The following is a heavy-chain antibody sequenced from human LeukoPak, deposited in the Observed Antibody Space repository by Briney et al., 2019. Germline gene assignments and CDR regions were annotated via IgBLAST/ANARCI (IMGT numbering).Heavy chain of an antibody. J-gene: IGHJ4*02. D-gene: IGHD6-13*01. CDR3: AKGSLGSWYYFDY. V-gene: IGHV3-23*01. Sequence: PWGSLRLSCAASGFTFGSSAMSWVRQAPGKGPEWVSTFSRSGPDTYYADSVRGRFTIFRDNSKNTLYLQMNSLRAEDTAVYYCAKGSLGSWYYFDYWGQGTLVTVSS. CDR1: GFTFGSSA. CDR2: FSRSGPDT.